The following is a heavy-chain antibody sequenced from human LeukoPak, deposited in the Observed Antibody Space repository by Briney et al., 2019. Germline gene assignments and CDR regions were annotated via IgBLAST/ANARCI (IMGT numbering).Heavy chain of an antibody. CDR3: ARGRSTGYPYYFEY. CDR1: VYTFTSYD. J-gene: IGHJ4*02. D-gene: IGHD5-12*01. Sequence: ASVKVSCKASVYTFTSYDINWVRPATGRGVEWMGWMNPNSGSTGYAQKFQGRVTIIRNTSISTAYMELSGLRSEDTAVYYCARGRSTGYPYYFEYWGQGTLVTVSS. CDR2: MNPNSGST. V-gene: IGHV1-8*03.